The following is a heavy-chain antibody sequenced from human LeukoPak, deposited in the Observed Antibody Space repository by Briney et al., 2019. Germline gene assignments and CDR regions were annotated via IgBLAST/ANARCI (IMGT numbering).Heavy chain of an antibody. V-gene: IGHV3-7*01. Sequence: PGGSLRLSCAASGFTFSSYWMSWVRQAPGKGLEWVANIKQDGSEKYYVDSVKGRFTISRDNAKNSLYLQMNSLRAEDTAVYYCARDVAAVGNYYGSGSYYNHPYYYYYMDVWGKGTTVTVSS. CDR3: ARDVAAVGNYYGSGSYYNHPYYYYYMDV. CDR1: GFTFSSYW. CDR2: IKQDGSEK. D-gene: IGHD3-10*01. J-gene: IGHJ6*03.